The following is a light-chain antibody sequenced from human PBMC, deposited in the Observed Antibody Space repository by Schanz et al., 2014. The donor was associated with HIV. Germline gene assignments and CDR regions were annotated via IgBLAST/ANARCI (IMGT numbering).Light chain of an antibody. V-gene: IGLV2-14*03. CDR2: DVS. J-gene: IGLJ1*01. CDR1: SSDLGRLNC. CDR3: SSLSTSGAPL. Sequence: QSALTQPASVSGSPGQSISISCTGTSSDLGRLNCVSWYQQHPGKAPKLMIYDVSNRPSGVSNRFSGSKSGNTASLTIYDLQREDEADYYCSSLSTSGAPLFGTGTKLTVL.